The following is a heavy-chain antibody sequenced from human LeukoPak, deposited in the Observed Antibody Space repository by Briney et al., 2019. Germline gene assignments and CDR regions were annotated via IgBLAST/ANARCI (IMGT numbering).Heavy chain of an antibody. CDR3: ASSKETYYDFWSGYSNPDYYYGMDV. J-gene: IGHJ6*02. CDR2: INAGNGNT. CDR1: GYTFTSYG. V-gene: IGHV1-3*01. D-gene: IGHD3-3*01. Sequence: ASVKVSCKASGYTFTSYGISWVRQAPGQRLEWMGWINAGNGNTKYSQKFQGRVTITRDTSASTAYMELSSLRSEDTAVYYCASSKETYYDFWSGYSNPDYYYGMDVWGQGTTVTVSS.